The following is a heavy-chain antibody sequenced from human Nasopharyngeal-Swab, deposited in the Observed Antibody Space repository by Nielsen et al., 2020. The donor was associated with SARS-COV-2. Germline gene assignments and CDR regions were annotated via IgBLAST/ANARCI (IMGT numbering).Heavy chain of an antibody. CDR2: ISTGTST. J-gene: IGHJ6*02. CDR3: ASILGYSYGRGYYYGMDV. D-gene: IGHD5-18*01. CDR1: GFTFRSYS. V-gene: IGHV3-48*02. Sequence: GESLKISCAASGFTFRSYSMNWVRQAPGKGLEWVSYISTGTSTYFADSVKGRFTISRDNAKNSLYLQMNSLRDEDTAVYYCASILGYSYGRGYYYGMDVWGQGTTVTVSS.